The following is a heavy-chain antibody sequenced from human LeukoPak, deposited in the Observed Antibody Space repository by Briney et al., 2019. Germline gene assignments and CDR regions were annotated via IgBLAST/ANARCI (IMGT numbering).Heavy chain of an antibody. D-gene: IGHD6-13*01. Sequence: ASVKVSCKASGYTFTSYGISWVRQAPGQGLEWMGWISAYNGNTNYAQKLQGRVTKTTDTSTSTAYMELRSLRSDDTAVYYCARAKGSSSLNWFDPWGQGTLVTVSS. CDR2: ISAYNGNT. CDR3: ARAKGSSSLNWFDP. V-gene: IGHV1-18*01. J-gene: IGHJ5*02. CDR1: GYTFTSYG.